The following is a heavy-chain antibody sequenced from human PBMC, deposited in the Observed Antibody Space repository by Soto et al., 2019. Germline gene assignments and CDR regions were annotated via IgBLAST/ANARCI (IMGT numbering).Heavy chain of an antibody. CDR3: ARVLSPDFWSGYYSKQKRGFVY. D-gene: IGHD3-3*01. V-gene: IGHV1-18*01. CDR2: ISAYNGNT. CDR1: GYTFTSYG. J-gene: IGHJ4*02. Sequence: GASVKVSCKASGYTFTSYGISWVRQAPGQGLEWMGWISAYNGNTNYAQKLQGRVTMTTDTSTSTAYMVLRSLRSDDTAVYYCARVLSPDFWSGYYSKQKRGFVYWGQGTLVTVSS.